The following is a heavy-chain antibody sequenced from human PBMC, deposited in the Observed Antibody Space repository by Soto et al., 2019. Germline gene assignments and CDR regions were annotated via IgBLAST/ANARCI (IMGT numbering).Heavy chain of an antibody. Sequence: QITLKASGPALVKPPQTLTLTCTFSGFSLSTSGVGVGWIRQPPGKALEWLELIYWDDDKRYSPSLKSRLTITFDTSKNQVVLTMTDMDPVETAGCDCAYRGDGSFDKWGQGTLVTVSA. D-gene: IGHD3-16*01. CDR1: GFSLSTSGVG. J-gene: IGHJ4*02. V-gene: IGHV2-5*02. CDR2: IYWDDDK. CDR3: AYRGDGSFDK.